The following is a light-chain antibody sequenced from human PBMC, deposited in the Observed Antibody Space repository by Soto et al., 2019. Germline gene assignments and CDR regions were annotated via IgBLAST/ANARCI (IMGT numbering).Light chain of an antibody. CDR1: QDINNY. J-gene: IGKJ1*01. Sequence: DIQMTQSPSSLSASVGDRVTINCQASQDINNYLNWYQQKPGKAPNFLIYDASNLETGVPSRFSGSGSGTDFTLTISSLQPEDFATYFCQQSYSTPPWTFGQGTNVDIK. CDR3: QQSYSTPPWT. CDR2: DAS. V-gene: IGKV1-39*01.